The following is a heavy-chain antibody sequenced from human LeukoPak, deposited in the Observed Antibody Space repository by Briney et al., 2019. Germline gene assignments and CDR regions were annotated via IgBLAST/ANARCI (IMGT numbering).Heavy chain of an antibody. CDR3: ARSDYHNSGSHTVFDAFDI. D-gene: IGHD3-10*01. Sequence: SETLSLTCTVSGGSISRYYWSWIRRPPGKGLEWIGYIDDSGNTNYNPSLKSQVTISVDKSRNQFSLKLSFVTAADTAMYYCARSDYHNSGSHTVFDAFDIWGQGTRVTVSS. CDR2: IDDSGNT. V-gene: IGHV4-59*01. J-gene: IGHJ3*02. CDR1: GGSISRYY.